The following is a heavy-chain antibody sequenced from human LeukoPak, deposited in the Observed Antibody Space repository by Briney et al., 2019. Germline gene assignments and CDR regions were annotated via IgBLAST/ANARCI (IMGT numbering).Heavy chain of an antibody. CDR3: ARADYDILTGYSI. V-gene: IGHV3-21*01. CDR1: GFTFSSYG. Sequence: GGSLRLSCAASGFTFSSYGMNWVRQAPGKGLEWVSSISSSSSYIYYADSVKGRFTISRDNAKNSLYLQMNSLRAEDTAVYYCARADYDILTGYSIWGQGTLVTVSS. D-gene: IGHD3-9*01. CDR2: ISSSSSYI. J-gene: IGHJ4*02.